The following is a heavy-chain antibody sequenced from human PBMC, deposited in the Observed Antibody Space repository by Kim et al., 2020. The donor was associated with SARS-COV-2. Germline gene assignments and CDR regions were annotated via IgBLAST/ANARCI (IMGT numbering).Heavy chain of an antibody. CDR2: INGEAFIT. D-gene: IGHD4-17*01. Sequence: GGSLRLSCAASVFTFSGFAMNWVRLPPGKGLEWISHINGEAFITYYADSVRRRFTISRDNSKNTLSLQLDSLRAEATAMYFCARDRDTSPTVTTFHLWG. V-gene: IGHV3-23*01. CDR1: VFTFSGFA. CDR3: ARDRDTSPTVTTFHL. J-gene: IGHJ2*01.